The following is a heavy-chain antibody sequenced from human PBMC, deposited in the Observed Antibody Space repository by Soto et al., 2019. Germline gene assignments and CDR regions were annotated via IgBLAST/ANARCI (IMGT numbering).Heavy chain of an antibody. Sequence: GESLKISCKGSGYSFTSYWISWVRQMPGKGLEWMGRIDPSDSYTKCWPSFQGHVTISADKSTSTAYLQWSSLKASDTAMYYCARSWYYYGSGGLDYWGQGTLVTVSS. V-gene: IGHV5-10-1*01. D-gene: IGHD3-10*01. CDR3: ARSWYYYGSGGLDY. J-gene: IGHJ4*02. CDR1: GYSFTSYW. CDR2: IDPSDSYT.